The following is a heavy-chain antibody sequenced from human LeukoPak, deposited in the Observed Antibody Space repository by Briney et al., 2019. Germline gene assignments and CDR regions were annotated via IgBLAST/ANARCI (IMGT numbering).Heavy chain of an antibody. Sequence: GGSLRLSCAASGFTFSSYGMHWVREAPGKGLEWVAVISYDGSNKYYADAVKGRFTISRDNSKNTLYLQMNSLRAEDTAVYYCAKSDYCNYWCFDLWGRGTLVTVSS. D-gene: IGHD4-11*01. J-gene: IGHJ2*01. CDR3: AKSDYCNYWCFDL. CDR1: GFTFSSYG. V-gene: IGHV3-30*18. CDR2: ISYDGSNK.